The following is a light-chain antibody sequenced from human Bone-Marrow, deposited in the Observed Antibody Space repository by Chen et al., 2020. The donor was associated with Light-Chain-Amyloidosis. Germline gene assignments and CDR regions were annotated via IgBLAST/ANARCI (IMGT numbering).Light chain of an antibody. CDR1: QDISNY. CDR2: DAS. J-gene: IGKJ4*01. V-gene: IGKV1-33*01. Sequence: DIHMTQSPSSLSAFVGDRVTITCQASQDISNYLNWYQQKPGKAPKLLIYDASSLVTGVPSRFSGSGSGTDFTFTISSLQPEDFATYYCQHYDSLPLTFGEGTKVEIK. CDR3: QHYDSLPLT.